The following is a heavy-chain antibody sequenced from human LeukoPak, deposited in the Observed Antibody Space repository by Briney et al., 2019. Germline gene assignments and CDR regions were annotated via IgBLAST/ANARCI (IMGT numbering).Heavy chain of an antibody. J-gene: IGHJ4*02. CDR3: ARVPCGGDCYFDY. D-gene: IGHD2-21*02. CDR2: INPKNGGT. CDR1: GYNFAHN. V-gene: IGHV1-2*02. Sequence: GASVKVSCKASGYNFAHNIHWVRQAPGQGHEFMGWINPKNGGTKYAQNFQGRVTMTRDTSISTAYMELSRLRSDDTAVYYCARVPCGGDCYFDYWGQGTLVTVAS.